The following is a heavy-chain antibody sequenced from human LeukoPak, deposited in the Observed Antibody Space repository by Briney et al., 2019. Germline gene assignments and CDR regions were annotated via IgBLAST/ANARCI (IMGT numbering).Heavy chain of an antibody. Sequence: GGSLRLSCVASGFTFSSYGVHWVRQAPGKGLEWLAVIWYDGSNKYYADSVKRRFTISRDNSNDTQYLQMNSLGADATAVYYCASGGGPNYLENWGQGTLVTVSS. D-gene: IGHD3-10*01. CDR2: IWYDGSNK. V-gene: IGHV3-33*01. CDR3: ASGGGPNYLEN. CDR1: GFTFSSYG. J-gene: IGHJ4*02.